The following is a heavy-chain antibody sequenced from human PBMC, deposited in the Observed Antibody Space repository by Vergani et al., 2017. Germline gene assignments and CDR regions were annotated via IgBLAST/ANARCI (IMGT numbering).Heavy chain of an antibody. CDR2: SSGSGGSI. V-gene: IGHV3-23*01. Sequence: EVQLLESGGGLVQPGGSLRLSCAASGFTFSSYAMSWVRQAPGKGLEWVSGSSGSGGSILFADSVKGRFTLSRDDSKSTFLLQMNSLKVEDTAVYYCVKVVGSYFDDWGQGTLVTVSS. D-gene: IGHD1-26*01. CDR1: GFTFSSYA. CDR3: VKVVGSYFDD. J-gene: IGHJ4*02.